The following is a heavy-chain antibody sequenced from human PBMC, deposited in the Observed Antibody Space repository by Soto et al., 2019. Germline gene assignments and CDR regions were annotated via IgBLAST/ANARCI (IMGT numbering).Heavy chain of an antibody. D-gene: IGHD3-22*01. CDR2: ISSSSSYI. CDR1: GFTFSSYS. V-gene: IGHV3-21*01. J-gene: IGHJ4*02. Sequence: SGGSLRLSCAASGFTFSSYSMNWVRQAPGKGLEWVSSISSSSSYIYYADSVKGRFTISRDNAKNSLYLQMNSLRAEDTAVYYCGTDYYDSSGYYYGVLGYWGQGTLVTVSS. CDR3: GTDYYDSSGYYYGVLGY.